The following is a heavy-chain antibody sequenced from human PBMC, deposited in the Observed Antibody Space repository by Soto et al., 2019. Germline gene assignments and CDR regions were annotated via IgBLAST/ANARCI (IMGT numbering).Heavy chain of an antibody. J-gene: IGHJ2*01. V-gene: IGHV4-39*01. CDR1: GGSISSSSYY. Sequence: KPSETLSLTCTVSGGSISSSSYYWGWIRQPPGKGLEWIGSIYYSGSTYYNPSLKSRVTISVDTSKNQFPLKLSSVTAADTAVYYCARGLGREVTTLWYFDLWGRGTLVTVSS. CDR2: IYYSGST. CDR3: ARGLGREVTTLWYFDL. D-gene: IGHD4-17*01.